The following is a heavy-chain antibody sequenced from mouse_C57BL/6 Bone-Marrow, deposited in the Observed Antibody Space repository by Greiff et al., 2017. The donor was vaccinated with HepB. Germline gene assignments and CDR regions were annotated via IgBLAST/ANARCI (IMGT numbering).Heavy chain of an antibody. CDR3: ARDHYCGSSPHWYFDV. J-gene: IGHJ1*03. CDR1: GYSITSGYY. D-gene: IGHD1-1*01. CDR2: ISYDGSN. Sequence: DVKLQESGPGLVKPSQSLSLTCSVTGYSITSGYYWNWIRQFPGNKLEWMGYISYDGSNNYNPSLKNRISITRDTSKNQFFLKLNSVTTEDTATYYCARDHYCGSSPHWYFDVWGTGTTVTVSS. V-gene: IGHV3-6*01.